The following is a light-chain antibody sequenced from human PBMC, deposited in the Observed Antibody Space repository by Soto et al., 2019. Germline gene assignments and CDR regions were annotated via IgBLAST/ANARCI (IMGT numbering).Light chain of an antibody. Sequence: QSVLTQPPSASASLGASVTLTRTLSSGYSNYKVDWYQQRPGKGPRFVLRVGSGGIVGSKGDGIPDRFSVLGSGLNRYLTIKNIQEEDESDYHCGADHGSGSSFVYVFGTGTKVTVL. CDR3: GADHGSGSSFVYV. V-gene: IGLV9-49*01. CDR2: VGSGGIVG. CDR1: SGYSNYK. J-gene: IGLJ1*01.